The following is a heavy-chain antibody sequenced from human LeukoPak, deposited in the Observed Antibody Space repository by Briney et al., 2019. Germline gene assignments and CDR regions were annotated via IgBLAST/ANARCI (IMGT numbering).Heavy chain of an antibody. CDR3: ARSDYSTSSHMDV. CDR1: GGTFSYYA. J-gene: IGHJ6*03. Sequence: SVKVSCKASGGTFSYYANSWVRQAPGQGLEWMGRIIPIFGTANYAQKFQGRVTITTDESTSTAYMELSSLRSEDTAVYYCARSDYSTSSHMDVWGKGTTVTVSS. V-gene: IGHV1-69*05. CDR2: IIPIFGTA. D-gene: IGHD6-6*01.